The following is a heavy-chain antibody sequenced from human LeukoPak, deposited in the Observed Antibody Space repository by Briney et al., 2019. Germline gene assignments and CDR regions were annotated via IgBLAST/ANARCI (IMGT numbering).Heavy chain of an antibody. V-gene: IGHV4-59*01. CDR1: SGSISSYY. D-gene: IGHD3-22*01. CDR2: IYYSGST. CDR3: ARGKTYYDISKDAFDI. Sequence: SETLSLTCTVSSGSISSYYWSWIRQPPGKGLEWIGYIYYSGSTNYNPSLKSRVTISVDTSKNQFSLKLSSVTAADTAVYYCARGKTYYDISKDAFDIWGQGTMVAVSS. J-gene: IGHJ3*02.